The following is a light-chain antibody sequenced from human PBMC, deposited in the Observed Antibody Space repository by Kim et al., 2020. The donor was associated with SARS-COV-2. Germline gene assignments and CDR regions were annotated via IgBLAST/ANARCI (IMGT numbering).Light chain of an antibody. CDR2: GAS. Sequence: SPGERATLSCRVSQSLTSSFLAWYQQKPGQAPRLLIYGASSRATGIPDRFSGSGSGTDFTLTISRLEPEDFAVYYCQQYHNSPITFGQGTRLEIK. V-gene: IGKV3-20*01. CDR1: QSLTSSF. CDR3: QQYHNSPIT. J-gene: IGKJ5*01.